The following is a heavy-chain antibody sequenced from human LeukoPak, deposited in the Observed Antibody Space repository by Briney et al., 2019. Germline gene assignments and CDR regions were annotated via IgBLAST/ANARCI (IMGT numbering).Heavy chain of an antibody. CDR1: GGSFSGYY. CDR3: ARWGGGSYCESFVDY. J-gene: IGHJ4*02. V-gene: IGHV4-34*01. D-gene: IGHD1-26*01. CDR2: INHSGST. Sequence: SETLSLTCAVHGGSFSGYYWSWIRQPPGKGLEWIGEINHSGSTNYNPSLKSRVTISVDTSKNQFSLKLSSVTAADTAVYYCARWGGGSYCESFVDYWGQGTLVTVSS.